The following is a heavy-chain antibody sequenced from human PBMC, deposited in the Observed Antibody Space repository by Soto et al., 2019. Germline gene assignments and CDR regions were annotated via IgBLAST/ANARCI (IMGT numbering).Heavy chain of an antibody. CDR1: GFTFSSYA. D-gene: IGHD3-10*01. Sequence: EVQLLESGGGLVQPGGSLRLSCAASGFTFSSYAMSWVRQAPGKGLEWVSAISGSGGSTYYADSVKGRFTITRDNSKNTLLLQMNSLRAEDTAVYYCAKFLLDYGAGTRFDYWGQGTLVTVSS. CDR3: AKFLLDYGAGTRFDY. V-gene: IGHV3-23*01. J-gene: IGHJ4*02. CDR2: ISGSGGST.